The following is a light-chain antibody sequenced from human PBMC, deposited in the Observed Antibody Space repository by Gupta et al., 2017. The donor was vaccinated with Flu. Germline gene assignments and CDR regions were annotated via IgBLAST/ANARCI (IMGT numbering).Light chain of an antibody. CDR2: AAS. CDR1: SSDVGRYNC. J-gene: IGLJ1*01. V-gene: IGLV2-14*01. CDR3: SACTTRSTF. Sequence: QSALTQPASVSGSPGQSITISCTGTSSDVGRYNCVSWYQQHPGKAPKLMIYAASTRPSGVSNRFSGSKSGSTASLTISGLQAEDEADYYCSACTTRSTFFGTGTRVTVL.